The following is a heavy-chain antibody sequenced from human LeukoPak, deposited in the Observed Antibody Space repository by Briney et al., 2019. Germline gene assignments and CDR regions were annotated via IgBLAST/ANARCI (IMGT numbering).Heavy chain of an antibody. D-gene: IGHD1-26*01. V-gene: IGHV3-9*01. CDR3: VKDNSPFRGQSPFDY. J-gene: IGHJ4*02. CDR1: GFTFDDYA. CDR2: ISWNSGSI. Sequence: GGSLRLSCAASGFTFDDYAMHWVRQAPGKGLEWVSGISWNSGSIGYADSVKGRFTVSRDNAKNSLYLQMNSLRAEDTALCYCVKDNSPFRGQSPFDYWGQGTLVTVSS.